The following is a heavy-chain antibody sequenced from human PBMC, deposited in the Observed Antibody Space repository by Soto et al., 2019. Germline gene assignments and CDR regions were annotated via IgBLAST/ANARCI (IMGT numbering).Heavy chain of an antibody. CDR3: AKDKGLRGYSYGYPAVDGMDV. CDR1: GFTFSSYA. CDR2: ISGSGGST. D-gene: IGHD5-18*01. V-gene: IGHV3-23*01. Sequence: PGGSLRLSCAASGFTFSSYAMSWVRQAPGKGLEWVSAISGSGGSTYYADSVKGRFTISRDNSKNTLYLQMNSLRAEDTAVYYCAKDKGLRGYSYGYPAVDGMDVWGQGTTVTVSS. J-gene: IGHJ6*02.